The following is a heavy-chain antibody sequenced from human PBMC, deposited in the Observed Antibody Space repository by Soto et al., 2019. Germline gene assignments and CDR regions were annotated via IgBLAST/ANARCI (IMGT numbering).Heavy chain of an antibody. J-gene: IGHJ4*02. V-gene: IGHV1-46*04. Sequence: QVQLVQSGAEVKKPGASVKISCKTSGYIFINYYIHWVRQAPGQGLEWVALFNPMSGSTNYAQKLQGRVTVTSDTSTSPVYMELGRLISEDTAVYYCARDLAAADYWGQGTLVTVSS. D-gene: IGHD6-13*01. CDR1: GYIFINYY. CDR3: ARDLAAADY. CDR2: FNPMSGST.